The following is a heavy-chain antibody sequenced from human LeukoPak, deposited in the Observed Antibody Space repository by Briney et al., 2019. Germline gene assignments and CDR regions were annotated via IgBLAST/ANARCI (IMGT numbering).Heavy chain of an antibody. CDR3: ARGNPLYYDSPPDK. CDR1: GYTFINFD. CDR2: MNPKSGVT. Sequence: ASVKVSFTASGYTFINFDINWVRQAAGQGPEWMGWMNPKSGVTGYARKFQGRVTMTRNISISAAYMELSSLTSEDTALYYCARGNPLYYDSPPDKWGQGSPVTVSS. D-gene: IGHD3-22*01. J-gene: IGHJ4*02. V-gene: IGHV1-8*01.